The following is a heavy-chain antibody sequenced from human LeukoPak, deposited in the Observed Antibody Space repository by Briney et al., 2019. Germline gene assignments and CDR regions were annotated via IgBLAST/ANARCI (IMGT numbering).Heavy chain of an antibody. CDR1: GGSISSYY. CDR3: ARDTWSGYYTTNWFDP. CDR2: IYTSGST. D-gene: IGHD3-3*01. V-gene: IGHV4-4*07. J-gene: IGHJ5*02. Sequence: SETLSLTCTVSGGSISSYYWSWIRQPAGKGLEWIGRIYTSGSTNYNPSLKSRVTMSVDTSKNQFSLKLSSVTAADTAVYYCARDTWSGYYTTNWFDPWGQGTLVTVSS.